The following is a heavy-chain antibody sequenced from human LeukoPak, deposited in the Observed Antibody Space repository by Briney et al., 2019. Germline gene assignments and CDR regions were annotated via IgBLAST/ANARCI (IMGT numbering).Heavy chain of an antibody. CDR2: IHSGESP. CDR1: GYSISSGYF. Sequence: SETLSLTCSVSGYSISSGYFWGWIRQPPGKGLEWIGIIHSGESPYYSPSLESRISISIDTSKNQFSLKFNSVTAADTAVYYCARSVEGYCSGGSCYSYYYYMDVWGKGTTVTVSS. V-gene: IGHV4-38-2*02. CDR3: ARSVEGYCSGGSCYSYYYYMDV. J-gene: IGHJ6*03. D-gene: IGHD2-15*01.